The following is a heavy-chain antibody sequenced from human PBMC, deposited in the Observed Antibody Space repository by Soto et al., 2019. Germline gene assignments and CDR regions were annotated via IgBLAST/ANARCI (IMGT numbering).Heavy chain of an antibody. Sequence: SVKVSCKASGYIFTGYYIQWVRQAPGQGLEWMGWINTKTGGTKYAQKFQGRVTMTRDTSINTAYMEVSRLRSDDTAVYYCATDKVAFDMWGQGTMVTVSS. V-gene: IGHV1-2*02. CDR3: ATDKVAFDM. J-gene: IGHJ3*02. CDR1: GYIFTGYY. CDR2: INTKTGGT. D-gene: IGHD3-9*01.